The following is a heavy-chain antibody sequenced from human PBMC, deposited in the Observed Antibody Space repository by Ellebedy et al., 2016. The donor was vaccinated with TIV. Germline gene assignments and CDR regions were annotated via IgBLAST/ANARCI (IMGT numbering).Heavy chain of an antibody. CDR3: ANTITMVRGVITYHYYGMDV. J-gene: IGHJ6*02. CDR1: VFSLSPSGVG. Sequence: SGPTLVXPTPTLTRTCTFSVFSLSPSGVGVGWIRQPPGKALEWLALIYCDDDKRYSPSLKSRLTITKDTSKNQVVLTITNMDPVDTATYYCANTITMVRGVITYHYYGMDVWGQGTTVTVSS. CDR2: IYCDDDK. D-gene: IGHD3-10*01. V-gene: IGHV2-5*02.